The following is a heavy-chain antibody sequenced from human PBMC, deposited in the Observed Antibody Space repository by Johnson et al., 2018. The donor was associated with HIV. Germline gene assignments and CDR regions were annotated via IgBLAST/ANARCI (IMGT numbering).Heavy chain of an antibody. J-gene: IGHJ3*01. D-gene: IGHD2-15*01. CDR3: EGYCSGCACYSGVSAFDV. Sequence: VQLVETGGGLIQPGGSLRLSCAASGFTFDDYGMSWVRQGTGKGLEWISGINWNGGRTGYADSVKGRFTISRDNSNNRLYLQMNSLRAEDTAIYYCEGYCSGCACYSGVSAFDVWGHGTMVTVSS. V-gene: IGHV3-20*04. CDR2: INWNGGRT. CDR1: GFTFDDYG.